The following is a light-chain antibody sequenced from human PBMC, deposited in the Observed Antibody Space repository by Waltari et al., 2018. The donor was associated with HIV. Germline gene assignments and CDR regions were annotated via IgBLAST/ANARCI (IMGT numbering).Light chain of an antibody. CDR2: EVS. J-gene: IGLJ3*02. CDR1: SSDAGDDNY. CDR3: SSYAGSSTWV. V-gene: IGLV2-8*01. Sequence: QSALTQPPFASGSPGQSVTISCTGISSDAGDDNYVSWYQQSPGKAPKLIIYEVSKRPSGVPDRFSASKSGNTASLSVSGLQADDEAHYYCSSYAGSSTWVFGGGTKVTVL.